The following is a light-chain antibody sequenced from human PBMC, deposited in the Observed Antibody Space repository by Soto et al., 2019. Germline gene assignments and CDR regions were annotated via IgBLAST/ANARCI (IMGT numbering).Light chain of an antibody. Sequence: QSALTQPASVSGSPGQSITNSCTGTNSDIGDYNYVSWYQQHPGRAPKLIISEVSNRPSGVSNRFFGSKSGNAASLTISGLQAEDEADYYCSSYTSSSTLDVFGTGTKVTVL. CDR1: NSDIGDYNY. CDR3: SSYTSSSTLDV. J-gene: IGLJ1*01. V-gene: IGLV2-14*01. CDR2: EVS.